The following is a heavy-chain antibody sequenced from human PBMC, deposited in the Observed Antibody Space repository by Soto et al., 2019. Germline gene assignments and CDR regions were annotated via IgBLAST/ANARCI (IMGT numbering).Heavy chain of an antibody. CDR2: MNPNSGNT. CDR3: ARTLYGDNVDY. Sequence: ASVKVSCTASGYTFTSYGISWVRQAPGQGLEWMGWMNPNSGNTGYAQKFQGRVTMTRNTSISTAYMELSSLRSEDTAVYYCARTLYGDNVDYWGQGTLVTVSS. J-gene: IGHJ4*02. V-gene: IGHV1-8*02. CDR1: GYTFTSYG. D-gene: IGHD4-17*01.